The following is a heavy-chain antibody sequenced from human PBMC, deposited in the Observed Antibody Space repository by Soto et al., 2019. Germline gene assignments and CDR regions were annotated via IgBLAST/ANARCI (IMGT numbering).Heavy chain of an antibody. V-gene: IGHV3-49*03. J-gene: IGHJ4*02. Sequence: PGGSLRLSCTASGFTFGDYAMSWFRQAPGKGLEWVGFIRSKAYGGTTEYAASVKGRFTISRDDSKSIAYLQMNSLKTEDTAVYYCTRGYCSSTSCPHFDYWGQGTLVTVSS. CDR2: IRSKAYGGTT. CDR1: GFTFGDYA. D-gene: IGHD2-2*01. CDR3: TRGYCSSTSCPHFDY.